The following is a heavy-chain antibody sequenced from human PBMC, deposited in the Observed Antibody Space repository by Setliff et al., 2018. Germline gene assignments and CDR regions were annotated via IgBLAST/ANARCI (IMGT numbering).Heavy chain of an antibody. D-gene: IGHD1-26*01. J-gene: IGHJ4*02. CDR1: GGSISSGSYY. CDR2: XXXXGXT. Sequence: SETLSLTCTVSGGSISSGSYYWSWIRQPAGKGLEWIGXXXXXGXTNYXXSLKSRVTISVDTSKNQFSLKLSSVTAADTAAYYCARVRWELYFDYWGQGTLVTVSS. V-gene: IGHV4-61*02. CDR3: ARVRWELYFDY.